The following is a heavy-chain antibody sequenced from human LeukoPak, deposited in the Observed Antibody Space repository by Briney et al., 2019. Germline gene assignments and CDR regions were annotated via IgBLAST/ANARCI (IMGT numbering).Heavy chain of an antibody. D-gene: IGHD1-26*01. Sequence: SETLSLTCTVSGGSISSYYWSWIRQPPGKGLGWIGYIYYSGSTNYNPSLKSRVSISVDTSKNQFSLKLSSVTAADTAVYYCAIRWERRAFDIWGQGTMVTVSS. V-gene: IGHV4-59*01. J-gene: IGHJ3*02. CDR1: GGSISSYY. CDR3: AIRWERRAFDI. CDR2: IYYSGST.